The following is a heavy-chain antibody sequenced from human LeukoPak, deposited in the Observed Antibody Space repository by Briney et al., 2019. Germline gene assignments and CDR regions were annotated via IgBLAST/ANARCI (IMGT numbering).Heavy chain of an antibody. CDR3: ARDSTYFGSGSYYHYFDY. CDR1: GDSISNYY. CDR2: IYYSGST. D-gene: IGHD3-10*01. J-gene: IGHJ4*02. Sequence: PSETLSLTCTVSGDSISNYYWSWIRQPPGKGLEWIGYIYYSGSTNYNPSLKSRVTISLDTSKNQFSLNLSSVTAADTAVYYCARDSTYFGSGSYYHYFDYWGQGTLVTVSS. V-gene: IGHV4-59*01.